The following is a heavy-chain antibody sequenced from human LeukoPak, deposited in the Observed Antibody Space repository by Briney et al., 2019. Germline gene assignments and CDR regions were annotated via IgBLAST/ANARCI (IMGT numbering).Heavy chain of an antibody. CDR3: ASSYQWLGLTNFDY. CDR2: IYYSGST. CDR1: GGSISSYY. V-gene: IGHV4-59*01. D-gene: IGHD6-19*01. Sequence: PSETLSLTCTVSGGSISSYYWSWIRQPPGKGLGSIGYIYYSGSTNYNPSLKSRVTISVDTSKNQFSLKLSSVTAADTAVYYCASSYQWLGLTNFDYWGQGTLVTVSS. J-gene: IGHJ4*02.